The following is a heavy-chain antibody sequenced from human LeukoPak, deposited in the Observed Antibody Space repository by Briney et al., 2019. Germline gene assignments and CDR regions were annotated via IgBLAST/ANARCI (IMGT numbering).Heavy chain of an antibody. Sequence: PGRSLRLSCAASGFTFSSYSMNWVRQAPGKGLEWVSSISSSSSYIYYADSVKGRFTISRDNAKNSLYLQMNSLRAEDTAVYYCARDERYSGYDLWYYFDYWGQGTLVTVSS. CDR2: ISSSSSYI. D-gene: IGHD5-12*01. J-gene: IGHJ4*02. V-gene: IGHV3-21*01. CDR3: ARDERYSGYDLWYYFDY. CDR1: GFTFSSYS.